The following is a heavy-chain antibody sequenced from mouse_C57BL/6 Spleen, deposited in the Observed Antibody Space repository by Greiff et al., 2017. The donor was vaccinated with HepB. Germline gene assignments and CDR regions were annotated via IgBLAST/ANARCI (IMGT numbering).Heavy chain of an antibody. CDR2: IYPSDSET. CDR1: GYTFTSYW. D-gene: IGHD2-5*01. V-gene: IGHV1-61*01. CDR3: ARHYSNYGFAY. J-gene: IGHJ3*01. Sequence: VQLQQPGAELVRPGSSVKLSCKASGYTFTSYWMDWVKQRPGQGLEWIGNIYPSDSETHYNQKFKDKATLTVDKSSSTAYMQLSSLTSEDSAVYYCARHYSNYGFAYWGQGTLLTVSA.